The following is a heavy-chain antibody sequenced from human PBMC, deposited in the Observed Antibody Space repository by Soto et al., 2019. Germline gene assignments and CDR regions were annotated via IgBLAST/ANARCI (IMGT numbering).Heavy chain of an antibody. CDR3: ARTIYYYYYYMDV. CDR2: IYYSGST. V-gene: IGHV4-59*08. CDR1: GGSISSYY. J-gene: IGHJ6*03. D-gene: IGHD3-9*01. Sequence: SDTLSLTCTVSGGSISSYYWSWIRQPPGKGLEWIGYIYYSGSTNYNPSLKSRVTISVDTSKNQFSLKLSSVTAADTAVYYCARTIYYYYYYMDVWGKGTTVTVSS.